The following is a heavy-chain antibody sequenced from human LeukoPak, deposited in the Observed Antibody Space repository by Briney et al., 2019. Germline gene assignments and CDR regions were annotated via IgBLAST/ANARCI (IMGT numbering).Heavy chain of an antibody. CDR2: VSAYNGNT. Sequence: GASVKVSCKASGYTFTSYGISWVRQAPGQGLEWMGWVSAYNGNTNYAQKLQGRVTMTTDTSTSTAYMELRSLRSDDTAVYYCARDGPIAAAGTGFDYWGQGTLVTVSS. CDR1: GYTFTSYG. CDR3: ARDGPIAAAGTGFDY. V-gene: IGHV1-18*01. D-gene: IGHD6-13*01. J-gene: IGHJ4*02.